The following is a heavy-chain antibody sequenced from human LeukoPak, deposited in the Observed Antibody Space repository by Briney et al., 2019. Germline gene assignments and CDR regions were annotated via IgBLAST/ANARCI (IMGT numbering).Heavy chain of an antibody. Sequence: GASVKVSCKASGGTFSSYAISWVRQAPGQGLEWVGGIIPIFGTASYAQKFQGRVTITADESTSTAYMELSSLRSEDTAVYYCARNGGGGGSFLYGMDVWGQGTTVTVSS. CDR3: ARNGGGGGSFLYGMDV. CDR1: GGTFSSYA. V-gene: IGHV1-69*13. D-gene: IGHD2-15*01. CDR2: IIPIFGTA. J-gene: IGHJ6*02.